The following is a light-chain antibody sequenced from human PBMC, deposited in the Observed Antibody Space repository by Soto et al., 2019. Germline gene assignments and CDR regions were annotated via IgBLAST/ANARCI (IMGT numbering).Light chain of an antibody. Sequence: QSALTQPASVSGSPGQSITISCTGTISDVGAYNYVSWYQQHPGKAPKLMIYEVSNRPSGVSNRFSGSKSDNTASLTISGLQAEDEADYYCSSYTSSSTLVFGTGTKLTVL. V-gene: IGLV2-14*01. CDR3: SSYTSSSTLV. J-gene: IGLJ1*01. CDR1: ISDVGAYNY. CDR2: EVS.